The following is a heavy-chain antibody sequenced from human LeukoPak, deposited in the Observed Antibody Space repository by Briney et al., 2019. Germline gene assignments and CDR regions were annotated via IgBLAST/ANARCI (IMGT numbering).Heavy chain of an antibody. CDR1: GFTFSDDY. J-gene: IGHJ5*02. V-gene: IGHV3-11*01. CDR3: XXXXXXVXDA. CDR2: ISNRGIPI. Sequence: NPGGSLRLSCAASGFTFSDDYMSWIRQAPGKGLEWLSYISNRGIPIKYADSVKGRFTISRDNAKKSLYLQMNSLRPEDTAVYYXXXXXXXVXDAWXXGXLVTV.